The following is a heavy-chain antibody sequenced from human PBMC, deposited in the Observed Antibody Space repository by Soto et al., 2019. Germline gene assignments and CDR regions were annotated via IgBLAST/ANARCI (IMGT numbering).Heavy chain of an antibody. Sequence: SETLSLTCTVSGDSVSNTIYYWNWIRQPPGKGLEWIGYVYYSGSTNYNPSLKSRVTISVDTSKNQFSLKLSSVTAADTAMYYCARDTTPSLWGQGTLVTVSS. D-gene: IGHD1-1*01. CDR1: GDSVSNTIYY. J-gene: IGHJ4*02. CDR3: ARDTTPSL. V-gene: IGHV4-61*01. CDR2: VYYSGST.